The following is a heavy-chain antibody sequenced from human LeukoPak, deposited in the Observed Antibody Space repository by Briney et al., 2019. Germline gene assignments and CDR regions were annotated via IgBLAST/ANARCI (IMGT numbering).Heavy chain of an antibody. CDR3: ARVSDSSGYYSYYFDY. D-gene: IGHD3-22*01. J-gene: IGHJ4*02. Sequence: SVKVSCKASGGTFSSYAISWVRQAPGQGLEWMGGIIPIFGTANYAQKFQGRVTITADESTSTAYMELSSLRFEDTAVYYCARVSDSSGYYSYYFDYWGQGTLVTVSS. CDR1: GGTFSSYA. CDR2: IIPIFGTA. V-gene: IGHV1-69*13.